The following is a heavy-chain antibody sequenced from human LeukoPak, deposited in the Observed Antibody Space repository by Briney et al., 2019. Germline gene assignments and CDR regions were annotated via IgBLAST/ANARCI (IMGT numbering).Heavy chain of an antibody. CDR1: GDSINNNNYY. Sequence: SETLSLTCTVSGDSINNNNYYWGWIRQPPGEGLEWIGNIYYNGRTYYSPSLKSRGTISVDTSNNQFSLKLNSVTAADTAVYYCARGDYVGGTFNDAFDIWGQGTMVTVSS. V-gene: IGHV4-39*02. D-gene: IGHD3-16*01. CDR2: IYYNGRT. CDR3: ARGDYVGGTFNDAFDI. J-gene: IGHJ3*02.